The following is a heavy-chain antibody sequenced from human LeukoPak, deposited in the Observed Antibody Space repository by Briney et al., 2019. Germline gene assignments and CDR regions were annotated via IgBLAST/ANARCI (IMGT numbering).Heavy chain of an antibody. CDR1: GFTFSSYA. CDR2: ISGSGGST. V-gene: IGHV3-23*01. D-gene: IGHD2-2*01. Sequence: GGSLRLSCAASGFTFSSYAMSWVRQAPGKGLGWVSAISGSGGSTYYADSVKGRFTISRDNSKNTLYLQMNSLRAEDTAVYYCAKATASPYYFDYWGQGTLVTVSS. CDR3: AKATASPYYFDY. J-gene: IGHJ4*02.